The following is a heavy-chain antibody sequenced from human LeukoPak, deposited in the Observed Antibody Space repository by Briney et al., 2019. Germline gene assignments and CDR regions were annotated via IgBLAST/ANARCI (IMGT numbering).Heavy chain of an antibody. Sequence: PGGSLRLSCAASGFTFSSHWMTWVRQAPGKGLEWVANINQDGSERYYVDSVKGRFTISRDNAKNSLYLQMNSLRAEDTDVYYCARDVGASAPDAFDIWGQGTMVTVSS. J-gene: IGHJ3*02. CDR1: GFTFSSHW. CDR3: ARDVGASAPDAFDI. D-gene: IGHD1-26*01. CDR2: INQDGSER. V-gene: IGHV3-7*01.